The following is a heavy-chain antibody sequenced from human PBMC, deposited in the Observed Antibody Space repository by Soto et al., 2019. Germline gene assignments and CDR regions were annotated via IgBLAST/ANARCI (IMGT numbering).Heavy chain of an antibody. Sequence: VKVSCKVSGYTLTELSMHWVRQAPGKGLEWMGGFDPEDGETIYAQKFQGRVTMTEDTSTDTAYMELSSLRSEDTAVYYCATVGRYCISTSCSGNWFDPWGQGTLVTVSS. D-gene: IGHD2-2*01. CDR2: FDPEDGET. V-gene: IGHV1-24*01. J-gene: IGHJ5*02. CDR1: GYTLTELS. CDR3: ATVGRYCISTSCSGNWFDP.